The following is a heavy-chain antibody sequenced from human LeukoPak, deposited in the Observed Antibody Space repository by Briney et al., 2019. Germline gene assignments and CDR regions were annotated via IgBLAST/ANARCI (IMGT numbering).Heavy chain of an antibody. V-gene: IGHV3-21*01. CDR1: GFTFSSYS. CDR2: ISSSSSYI. J-gene: IGHJ6*02. D-gene: IGHD3-10*01. CDR3: ARVDYYGSGSYPLPV. Sequence: GGSLRLSCAASGFTFSSYSMNWVRQAPGKGLEWASSISSSSSYIYYADSVKGRFTISRDNAKNSLYLQMNSLRAEDTAVYYCARVDYYGSGSYPLPVGGQGTTVTVSS.